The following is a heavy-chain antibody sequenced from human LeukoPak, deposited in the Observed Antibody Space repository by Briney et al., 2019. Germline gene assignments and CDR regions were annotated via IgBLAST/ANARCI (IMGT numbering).Heavy chain of an antibody. CDR3: ADEDTGY. J-gene: IGHJ4*02. Sequence: PGGSLRLSCAASGFTFSSYSMNWVRQAPGEGLEWVSEISGSGGNTYYADSVKGRFTISRDNSRNTLYLQMNSLRAEDTAVYYCADEDTGYWGQGTLVTVSS. D-gene: IGHD2-8*02. CDR2: ISGSGGNT. V-gene: IGHV3-23*01. CDR1: GFTFSSYS.